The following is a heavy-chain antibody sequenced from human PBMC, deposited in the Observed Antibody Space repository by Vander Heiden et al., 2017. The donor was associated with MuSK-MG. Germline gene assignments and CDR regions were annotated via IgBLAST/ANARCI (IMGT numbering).Heavy chain of an antibody. D-gene: IGHD3-3*01. Sequence: QVQLQQWGAGLLKPSETLSLTCAVYGGSFSGYYWSWIRQPPGKGREWIGEINHSGSTNYNPSLKSRVTISGDTSKNQFSLKLSSVTAADTAVYYCARGARITIFGVVIRYGMDVWGQGTTVTVSS. CDR3: ARGARITIFGVVIRYGMDV. J-gene: IGHJ6*02. V-gene: IGHV4-34*01. CDR1: GGSFSGYY. CDR2: INHSGST.